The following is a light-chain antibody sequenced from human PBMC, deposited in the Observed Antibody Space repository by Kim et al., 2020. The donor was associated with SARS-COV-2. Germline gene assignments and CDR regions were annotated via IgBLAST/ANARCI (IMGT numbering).Light chain of an antibody. J-gene: IGKJ5*01. CDR2: DVS. Sequence: ASVGDRVTITCQAIQDITKYLNWYQQKPGKTPKLLFYDVSNLERGVPSRFSGAGFGTNFTFTISSLHPEDAATYFCQQYANLPITFGQGTRLEIK. V-gene: IGKV1-33*01. CDR1: QDITKY. CDR3: QQYANLPIT.